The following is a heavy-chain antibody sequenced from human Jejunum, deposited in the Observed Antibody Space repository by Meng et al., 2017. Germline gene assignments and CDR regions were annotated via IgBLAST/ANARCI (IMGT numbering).Heavy chain of an antibody. J-gene: IGHJ4*02. D-gene: IGHD4-17*01. CDR3: ARHGDYGNFDS. Sequence: SETLSLTCAVSGGAIRSGADYGGWIRQPPGKGLEWIASFHYSGNTYYTPSLKSRLTISLDTSRNQLSLKLTSVTAADTAVYYCARHGDYGNFDSWGQGKLVTVSS. CDR2: FHYSGNT. CDR1: GGAIRSGADY. V-gene: IGHV4-39*07.